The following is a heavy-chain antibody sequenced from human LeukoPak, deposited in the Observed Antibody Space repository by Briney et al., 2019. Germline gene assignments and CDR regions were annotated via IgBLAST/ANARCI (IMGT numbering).Heavy chain of an antibody. V-gene: IGHV3-23*01. D-gene: IGHD3-3*01. CDR2: ISGSGGST. CDR1: GFTFSSYG. J-gene: IGHJ4*02. CDR3: AKVGVWSIDY. Sequence: GGSLRLSCAASGFTFSSYGMSWVRQAPGKGLEWVSAISGSGGSTYCADSVKGRFTISRDNSKNTLYLQMNSLRAEDTAVYYCAKVGVWSIDYWGQGTLVTVSS.